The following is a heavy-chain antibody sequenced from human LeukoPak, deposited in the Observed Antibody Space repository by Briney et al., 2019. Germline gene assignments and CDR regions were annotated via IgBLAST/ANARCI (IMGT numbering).Heavy chain of an antibody. V-gene: IGHV3-21*01. Sequence: GGSLRLSCAASGFTFSSYSMNWVRQAPGKGLEWVSSISSLSNYIYYEDSVKGRFTISRDYAKNSLYLQMNSLRAEDTAVYYCAREGIMVRGVILNTNYYYYMDVWGKGTTVTISS. CDR1: GFTFSSYS. J-gene: IGHJ6*03. CDR2: ISSLSNYI. D-gene: IGHD3-10*01. CDR3: AREGIMVRGVILNTNYYYYMDV.